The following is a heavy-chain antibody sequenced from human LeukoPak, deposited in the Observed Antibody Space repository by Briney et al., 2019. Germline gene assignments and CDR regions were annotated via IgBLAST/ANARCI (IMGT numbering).Heavy chain of an antibody. V-gene: IGHV1-69*06. CDR1: GGTFSSYA. Sequence: GASVKVSCKASGGTFSSYAISWARQAPGQGLEWMGGIIPIFGTANYAQKFQGRVTITADKSTSTAYMELSSLRSEDTAVYYCARSYPSGYSYGYGSYGMDVWGKGTTVTVSS. CDR2: IIPIFGTA. D-gene: IGHD5-18*01. J-gene: IGHJ6*04. CDR3: ARSYPSGYSYGYGSYGMDV.